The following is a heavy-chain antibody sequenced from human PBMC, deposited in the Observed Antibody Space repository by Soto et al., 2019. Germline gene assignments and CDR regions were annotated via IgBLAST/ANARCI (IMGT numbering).Heavy chain of an antibody. CDR2: MNPNSGNT. CDR3: ARERSSGWYVDY. V-gene: IGHV1-8*01. D-gene: IGHD6-19*01. J-gene: IGHJ4*02. Sequence: QVQLVQSGAEVKKPGASVKVSCKASGYTFTSYDINWVRQATGQGLEWMGWMNPNSGNTAYAQKFQGRVTMTRNTAISTAYMELSSLRSEATAVYYWARERSSGWYVDYWGQGTLVTVSS. CDR1: GYTFTSYD.